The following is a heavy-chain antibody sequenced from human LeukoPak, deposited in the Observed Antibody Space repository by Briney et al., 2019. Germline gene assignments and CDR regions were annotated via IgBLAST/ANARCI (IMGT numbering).Heavy chain of an antibody. D-gene: IGHD3-22*01. J-gene: IGHJ4*02. CDR1: GFTFSSYS. V-gene: IGHV3-21*01. CDR3: ARGGYDSSGYYDRTYDY. CDR2: ISSSSSYI. Sequence: GGSLRLSCAASGFTFSSYSMNWVRQAPGKGLEWVSSISSSSSYIYYADSVKGRFTITRDNAKNSLYLQMNSLRDEDTAVYYCARGGYDSSGYYDRTYDYWGQGTLVTVSS.